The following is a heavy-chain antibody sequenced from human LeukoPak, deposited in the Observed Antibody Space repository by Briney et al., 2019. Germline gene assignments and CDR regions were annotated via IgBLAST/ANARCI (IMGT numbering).Heavy chain of an antibody. V-gene: IGHV1-46*01. CDR3: ARENGAYCGGDCFPDYFDY. CDR2: INPSGGST. D-gene: IGHD2-21*01. Sequence: GASVKVSCKASGYTFTAYYMHWVRQAPGQGLEWMGIINPSGGSTSYAQKFQGRVIMTRDTSTSTVYMELSSLRSEDTAVYYCARENGAYCGGDCFPDYFDYWGQGSLVTVSS. CDR1: GYTFTAYY. J-gene: IGHJ4*02.